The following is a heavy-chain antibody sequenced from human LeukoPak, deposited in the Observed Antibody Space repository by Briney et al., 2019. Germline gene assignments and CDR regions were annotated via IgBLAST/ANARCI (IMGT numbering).Heavy chain of an antibody. J-gene: IGHJ4*02. Sequence: PSETLSLTCAVYGGSLSGYFWNWIRQPPGKGLEWIEEINHSGSTNYEPSLKSRVTISVDKSKNQVSLQLTSVTAADTAVYYCARGRRDGYNLEYFDKWGQGTLVTVSS. V-gene: IGHV4-34*01. D-gene: IGHD5-24*01. CDR1: GGSLSGYF. CDR3: ARGRRDGYNLEYFDK. CDR2: INHSGST.